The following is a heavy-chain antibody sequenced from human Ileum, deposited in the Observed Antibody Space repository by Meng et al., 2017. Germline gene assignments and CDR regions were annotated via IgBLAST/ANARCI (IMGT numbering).Heavy chain of an antibody. CDR1: GGSVSSGSYY. CDR2: IYYSGST. J-gene: IGHJ4*02. D-gene: IGHD6-6*01. CDR3: ARSSTSPASYFFDY. V-gene: IGHV4-61*01. Sequence: QGQRQGSGPRLVRPSETLSLACTVSGGSVSSGSYYWSWIRQPPGKGLEWIGHIYYSGSTNYNPSLKSRVTISVDMSKNQFSLKLNSVTAADTAIYFCARSSTSPASYFFDYWGQGTLVIVSS.